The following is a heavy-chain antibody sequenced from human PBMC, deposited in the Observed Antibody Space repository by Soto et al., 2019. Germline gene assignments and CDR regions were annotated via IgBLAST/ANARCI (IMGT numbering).Heavy chain of an antibody. CDR2: INHSGST. J-gene: IGHJ4*02. CDR3: ARGTPRLLWFGNFLPGADLAS. CDR1: GGSFSGYY. V-gene: IGHV4-34*01. Sequence: PSETLSLTCAVYGGSFSGYYWSWIRQPPGKGLEWIGEINHSGSTNYNPSLKSRVTISVDTSKNQFSLKLSSVTAADTAVYYCARGTPRLLWFGNFLPGADLASWGQETLVPVSS. D-gene: IGHD3-10*01.